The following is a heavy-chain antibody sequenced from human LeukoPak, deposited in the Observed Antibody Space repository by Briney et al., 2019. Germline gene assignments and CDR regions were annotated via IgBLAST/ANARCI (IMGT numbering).Heavy chain of an antibody. D-gene: IGHD2-21*02. CDR1: GGSISSSTYY. CDR2: IYYSGST. CDR3: AGAYCGGDCYSGRAFDI. J-gene: IGHJ3*02. Sequence: SETLSLTCTVSGGSISSSTYYWGWIRQPPGKGLEWIGSIYYSGSTYYNPSLKSRVTISVDTSKNQFSLKLSSVTAADTAVYYCAGAYCGGDCYSGRAFDIWGQGTMVTVSS. V-gene: IGHV4-39*01.